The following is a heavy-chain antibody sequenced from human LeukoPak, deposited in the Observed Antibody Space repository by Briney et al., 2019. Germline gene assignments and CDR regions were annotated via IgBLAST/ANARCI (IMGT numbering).Heavy chain of an antibody. CDR1: GFTVSSNF. Sequence: GGSLSLSCAASGFTVSSNFMSWVRQAPGKGLEWVSVIYSGGSTYYADSVKGSFTISRDNSKNTLYLQMNSLRVEDTAVYYCALGLVTDYWGQGTLVTVSS. V-gene: IGHV3-66*01. CDR2: IYSGGST. CDR3: ALGLVTDY. D-gene: IGHD3-9*01. J-gene: IGHJ4*02.